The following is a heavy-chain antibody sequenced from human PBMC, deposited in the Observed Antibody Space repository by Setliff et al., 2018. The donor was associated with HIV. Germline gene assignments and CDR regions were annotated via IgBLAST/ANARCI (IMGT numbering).Heavy chain of an antibody. Sequence: SETLSLTCTVSGGSISSSSYYWGWIRQPPGKGLEGIGNNYYSGSTYYNPSLKSIVTISVDTSKNQFSLKLGSATAADTAVYYCARDGRRAATLGAYFDYWGQGTLVTVSS. CDR2: NYYSGST. J-gene: IGHJ4*02. V-gene: IGHV4-39*02. CDR3: ARDGRRAATLGAYFDY. CDR1: GGSISSSSYY. D-gene: IGHD2-15*01.